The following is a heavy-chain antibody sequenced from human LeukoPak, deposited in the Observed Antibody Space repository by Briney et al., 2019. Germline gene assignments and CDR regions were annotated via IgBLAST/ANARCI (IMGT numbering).Heavy chain of an antibody. Sequence: SETLSLTCAVYGGSLSGYYWSWIRQPPGKGLEWIGEINHSGSTNYNPSLKSRVTISVDTSKNQFSLKLSSVTAADTAVYYCARGAPGAGSSSGDAFDIWGQGTMVTVSS. V-gene: IGHV4-34*01. D-gene: IGHD6-6*01. CDR2: INHSGST. J-gene: IGHJ3*02. CDR1: GGSLSGYY. CDR3: ARGAPGAGSSSGDAFDI.